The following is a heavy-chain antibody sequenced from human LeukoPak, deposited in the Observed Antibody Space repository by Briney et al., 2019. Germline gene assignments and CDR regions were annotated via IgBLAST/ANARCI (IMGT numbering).Heavy chain of an antibody. V-gene: IGHV3-48*03. CDR3: TRKFPGTVYFDD. D-gene: IGHD1-1*01. CDR2: ISGSDGTI. Sequence: PGGSLRLSCVASGFIFGSYEMNWVRQAPGKGLEWVSFISGSDGTIYYADSVKGRFTISRDSAKKSVYLQMNSLRAEDTAVYYCTRKFPGTVYFDDWGQGTLVTVSS. J-gene: IGHJ4*02. CDR1: GFIFGSYE.